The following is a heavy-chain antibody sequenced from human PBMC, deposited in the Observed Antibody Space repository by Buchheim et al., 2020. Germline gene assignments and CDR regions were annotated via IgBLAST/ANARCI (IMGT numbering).Heavy chain of an antibody. V-gene: IGHV4-30-4*01. CDR3: AREYYDYVWGSWGSRYFDL. Sequence: QVQLQESGPGLVKPSQTLSLTCTVSGGSISSGDYYWSWIRQPPGKGLEWIGYIYYSGSTYYNPSLKRRVTIAVDTSKNQFPLKLSSVTAADTAVYYCAREYYDYVWGSWGSRYFDLWGRGTL. D-gene: IGHD3-16*01. CDR2: IYYSGST. CDR1: GGSISSGDYY. J-gene: IGHJ2*01.